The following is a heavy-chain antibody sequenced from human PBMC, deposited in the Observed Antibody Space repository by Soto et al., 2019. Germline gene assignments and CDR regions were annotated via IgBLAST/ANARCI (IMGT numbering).Heavy chain of an antibody. V-gene: IGHV3-53*01. D-gene: IGHD4-17*01. CDR2: IYRGGST. CDR1: GFTVSSNY. CDR3: AATVTLGYYYYGMDV. Sequence: GGSLRLSCAASGFTVSSNYMSWVRQAPGKGLEWVSVIYRGGSTYYADSVKGRFTISRDNSKNTLYLQMNSLRAEDTAVYYCAATVTLGYYYYGMDVWGQGTTVTVSS. J-gene: IGHJ6*02.